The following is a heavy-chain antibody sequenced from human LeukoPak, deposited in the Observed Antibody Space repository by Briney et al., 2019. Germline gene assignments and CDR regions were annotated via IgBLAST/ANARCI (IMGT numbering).Heavy chain of an antibody. Sequence: PGGSLRLSCAPSGFTFSKYGMHWVSQAPGKGLEWVAVIWYDGSNKCYADSVKGRFTISRDNSKNTLYLQMNSLRAEDTAVYYCARSLEKDYHGSGSYYMNNWFELWGQGTLVTVSS. V-gene: IGHV3-33*01. D-gene: IGHD3-10*01. CDR3: ARSLEKDYHGSGSYYMNNWFEL. CDR2: IWYDGSNK. CDR1: GFTFSKYG. J-gene: IGHJ5*02.